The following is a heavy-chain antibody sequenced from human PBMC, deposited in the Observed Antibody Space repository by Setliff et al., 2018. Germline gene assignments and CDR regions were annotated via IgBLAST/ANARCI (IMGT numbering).Heavy chain of an antibody. CDR3: ARRRGGDYNFWSGYYRWFDP. CDR1: GGSISSHY. Sequence: PSETLSLTCTVSGGSISSHYWTWIRQPAGKGLEWIGRLYTSGDTNYNPSLKSRVSMSLDTSKNQFSLKLSSVTAADTAVYYCARRRGGDYNFWSGYYRWFDPWGQGTLVTVS. CDR2: LYTSGDT. J-gene: IGHJ5*02. D-gene: IGHD3-3*01. V-gene: IGHV4-4*07.